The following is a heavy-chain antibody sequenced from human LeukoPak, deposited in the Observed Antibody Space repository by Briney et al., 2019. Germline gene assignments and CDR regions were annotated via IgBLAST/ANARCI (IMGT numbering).Heavy chain of an antibody. J-gene: IGHJ4*02. CDR2: INPNSGGT. CDR1: GYAFTGYN. CDR3: ARELSGYFDY. V-gene: IGHV1-2*06. Sequence: GASVKVSCKASGYAFTGYNMHRVRQAPGPGLEWMGRINPNSGGTNYAQKFQGRVNMTRDTSISTAYMELSRLRSDDTAVYYCARELSGYFDYWGQGTLVTVSS. D-gene: IGHD1-26*01.